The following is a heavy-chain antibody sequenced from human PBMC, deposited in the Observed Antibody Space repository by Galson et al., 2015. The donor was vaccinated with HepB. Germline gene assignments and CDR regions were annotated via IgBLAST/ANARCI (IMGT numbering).Heavy chain of an antibody. CDR2: IYWNDDK. Sequence: PALVKPTQTLTLTCTFSGFPLSTSGVGVGWIRQPPGKALEWLALIYWNDDKRYSPSLKSRLTITKDTSKNQVVLTMTNMDPVDTATYYCAQSSPDAGSGPRESFDYWGQGTLVTVSS. D-gene: IGHD3-10*01. CDR1: GFPLSTSGVG. J-gene: IGHJ4*02. CDR3: AQSSPDAGSGPRESFDY. V-gene: IGHV2-5*01.